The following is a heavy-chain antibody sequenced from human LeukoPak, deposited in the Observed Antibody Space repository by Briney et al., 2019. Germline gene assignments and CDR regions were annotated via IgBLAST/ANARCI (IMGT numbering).Heavy chain of an antibody. CDR3: ARVGTFYVYAFDI. D-gene: IGHD5/OR15-5a*01. Sequence: SETLSLTCTVSGGSISSYYWSWIRQPPGKGLEWIGYIYYSGSTNYNPSLKSRVTISVDTSKNQFSLKLSSVTAADTAVYYCARVGTFYVYAFDIRGQGTMVTVSS. J-gene: IGHJ3*02. CDR1: GGSISSYY. V-gene: IGHV4-59*01. CDR2: IYYSGST.